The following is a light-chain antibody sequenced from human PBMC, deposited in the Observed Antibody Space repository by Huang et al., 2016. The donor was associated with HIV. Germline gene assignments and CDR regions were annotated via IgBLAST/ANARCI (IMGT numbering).Light chain of an antibody. CDR3: QQYNNWPRT. CDR1: QSVSSN. CDR2: GAS. V-gene: IGKV3-15*01. J-gene: IGKJ1*01. Sequence: EIVMTQSPATLSVSPGERATLSCMASQSVSSNLAWYQQKPGQAPRLLIYGASTRATGIPARFSGSGSGKEFTLTISSLQSEDFAVYYCQQYNNWPRTFGQGTKVEIK.